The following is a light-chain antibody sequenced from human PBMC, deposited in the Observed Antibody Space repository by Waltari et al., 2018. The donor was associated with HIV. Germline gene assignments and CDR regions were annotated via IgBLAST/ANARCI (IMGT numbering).Light chain of an antibody. CDR3: MQALQTPWT. J-gene: IGKJ1*01. CDR1: QSPWHSNGNNY. Sequence: DIVMTQSPLSLLVTPGEPASISCRTSQSPWHSNGNNYLDWYLQTPGQSPQLLIYLGSNRASGVPDRCSGSGSGTDFTLKISRVEADDVGIYYCMQALQTPWTFGQGTKVEVK. CDR2: LGS. V-gene: IGKV2-28*01.